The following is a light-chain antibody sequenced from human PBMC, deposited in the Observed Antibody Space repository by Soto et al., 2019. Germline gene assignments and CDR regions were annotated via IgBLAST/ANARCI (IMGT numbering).Light chain of an antibody. Sequence: MSPSRSSLSASVGDRVAITYQASQDIRKYLNWYQQKPGKAPNLLIYDTSNLETWVPSRFSGSGSGTDYTFSIGILQPEDIATYYCQQYDNLVTVGGGTKVDIK. CDR2: DTS. CDR3: QQYDNLVT. V-gene: IGKV1-33*01. J-gene: IGKJ4*01. CDR1: QDIRKY.